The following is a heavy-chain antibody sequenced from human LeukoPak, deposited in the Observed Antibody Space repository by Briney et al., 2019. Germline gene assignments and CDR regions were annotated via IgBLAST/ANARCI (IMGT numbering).Heavy chain of an antibody. V-gene: IGHV3-13*01. CDR1: GFTFSSFD. CDR3: ARGPPRGKYYYMDD. CDR2: IGTASDT. J-gene: IGHJ6*03. Sequence: GGSLRLSCAASGFTFSSFDMHWVRHPTGQGLEWVSTIGTASDTYYPGSVEGRFTLSRDNAKNSLYLQMNSLTAGDTAVYYCARGPPRGKYYYMDDWGKGTTVTVSS. D-gene: IGHD1-1*01.